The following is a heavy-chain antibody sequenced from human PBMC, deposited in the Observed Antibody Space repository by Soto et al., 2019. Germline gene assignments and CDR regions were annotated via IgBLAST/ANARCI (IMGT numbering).Heavy chain of an antibody. V-gene: IGHV3-7*03. CDR3: ERGGGKYYYYGMDV. CDR1: GFTFSSYW. J-gene: IGHJ6*02. Sequence: GGSLRLSCAASGFTFSSYWMSWVRQAPGKGLEWVANIKQDGSEKYYVDSVKGRFTISRDNAKNSLYLQMNSLRAEDTAVYYCERGGGKYYYYGMDVWGQGTTVTVSS. CDR2: IKQDGSEK.